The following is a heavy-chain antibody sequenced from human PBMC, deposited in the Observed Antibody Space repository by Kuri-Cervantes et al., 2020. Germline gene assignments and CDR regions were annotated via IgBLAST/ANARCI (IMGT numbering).Heavy chain of an antibody. Sequence: SVKVSCKASGGTFSSYAISWVRQAPGQGLEWMGGIIPIFGTANYAQKFQGRVTITADESTSTAYMELSSLRSEDTAVYYCARAPHCSSTSCYVTFDIWGQGTMVTVSS. CDR1: GGTFSSYA. CDR2: IIPIFGTA. V-gene: IGHV1-69*13. D-gene: IGHD2-2*01. CDR3: ARAPHCSSTSCYVTFDI. J-gene: IGHJ3*02.